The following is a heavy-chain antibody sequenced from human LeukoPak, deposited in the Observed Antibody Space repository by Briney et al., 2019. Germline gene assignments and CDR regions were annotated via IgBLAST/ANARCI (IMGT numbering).Heavy chain of an antibody. D-gene: IGHD2-15*01. Sequence: GRSLTLSCAASGFTFSTYGMHWVRQAPGKGLEWVSVIWNDGSNKYYTHSVKGRLTISRDNTTNTMYMKMNSLRVEDTAVYYCARAVGPFDYWGQGTLVTVSS. CDR1: GFTFSTYG. V-gene: IGHV3-33*01. CDR3: ARAVGPFDY. J-gene: IGHJ4*02. CDR2: IWNDGSNK.